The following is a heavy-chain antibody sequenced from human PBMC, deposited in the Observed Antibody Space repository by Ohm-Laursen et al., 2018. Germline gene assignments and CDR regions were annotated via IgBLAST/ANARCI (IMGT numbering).Heavy chain of an antibody. D-gene: IGHD1-26*01. V-gene: IGHV3-21*01. Sequence: SLRLSCAASGFTFADYAMHWVRQAPGKGLEWVSSISSSSSYIYYADSVKGRFTISRDNAKNSLYLQMNSLRAEDTAVYYCARDRANGGSHHDYWGQGTLVTVSS. J-gene: IGHJ4*02. CDR1: GFTFADYA. CDR3: ARDRANGGSHHDY. CDR2: ISSSSSYI.